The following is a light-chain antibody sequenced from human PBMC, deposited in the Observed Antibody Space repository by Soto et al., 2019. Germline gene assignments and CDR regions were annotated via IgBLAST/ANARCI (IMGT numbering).Light chain of an antibody. J-gene: IGKJ3*01. CDR2: DAS. Sequence: EIVLTQFPATLSLSPGERATLSCRASQSVSSYLAWYQQKPGQAPRLLIYDASNRATGIPARFSGSGSGTDFTLTISSLEPEDFAVYYCQQRSNWSFTFGPGTKVDIK. V-gene: IGKV3-11*01. CDR1: QSVSSY. CDR3: QQRSNWSFT.